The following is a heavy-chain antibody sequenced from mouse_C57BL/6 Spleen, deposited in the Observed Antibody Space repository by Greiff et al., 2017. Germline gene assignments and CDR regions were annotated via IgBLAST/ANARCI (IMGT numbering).Heavy chain of an antibody. J-gene: IGHJ2*01. D-gene: IGHD1-1*01. Sequence: VQLQQSGPELVKPGASVKISCKASGYAFSSSWMNWVKQRPGKGLEWIGRIYPGDGDTNYNGKFKGKATLTADKSSSTAYMQLSSLTSEDSAVYVSARDYYGSSDYFDYWGQGTTLTVSS. V-gene: IGHV1-82*01. CDR3: ARDYYGSSDYFDY. CDR2: IYPGDGDT. CDR1: GYAFSSSW.